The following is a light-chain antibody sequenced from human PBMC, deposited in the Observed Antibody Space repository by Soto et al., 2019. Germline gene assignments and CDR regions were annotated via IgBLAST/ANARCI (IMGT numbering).Light chain of an antibody. Sequence: QSVLTQPASVSGSPGQSITISCTGTSNDVGGYNYVSWYQQPPGKAPKLMIYEVTNRPSGVSYRFSGSKSGNTASLTISGLQAEDEADYYCSSYTGSTSWVFGGGTKLTVL. J-gene: IGLJ3*02. CDR3: SSYTGSTSWV. V-gene: IGLV2-14*01. CDR1: SNDVGGYNY. CDR2: EVT.